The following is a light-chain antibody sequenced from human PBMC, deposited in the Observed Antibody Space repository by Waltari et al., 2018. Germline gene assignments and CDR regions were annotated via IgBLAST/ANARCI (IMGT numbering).Light chain of an antibody. CDR2: WAS. CDR3: QHYYRAPYS. Sequence: IVMTQSPASLAVSLGERATINCKSNHSLLFGSSRNYLAWYQQRRGQPPKLLLYWASIRESGVPDRIVGSGSGTDFTRTINNLQAEDVALYYCQHYYRAPYSFGQGTKLEI. V-gene: IGKV4-1*01. CDR1: HSLLFGSSRNY. J-gene: IGKJ2*03.